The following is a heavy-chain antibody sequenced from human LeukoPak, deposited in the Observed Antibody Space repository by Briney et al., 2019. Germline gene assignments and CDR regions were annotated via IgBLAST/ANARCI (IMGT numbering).Heavy chain of an antibody. Sequence: PSETLSLTCAVSGGSISSNSYYWGWIRQPPGKGLEWIGSIYYSGSTYYNPSLKSRVTISVDTSKNQFSLKLSSVTAADTAVYYCARSGRRDGYNHEGDAFDIWGQGTMVTVSS. J-gene: IGHJ3*02. V-gene: IGHV4-39*07. D-gene: IGHD5-24*01. CDR1: GGSISSNSYY. CDR3: ARSGRRDGYNHEGDAFDI. CDR2: IYYSGST.